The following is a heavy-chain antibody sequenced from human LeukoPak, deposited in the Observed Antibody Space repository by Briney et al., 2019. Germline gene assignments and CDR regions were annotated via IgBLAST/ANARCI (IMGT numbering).Heavy chain of an antibody. Sequence: GRSLRLSCAASGLTFSSYALHWVRQTPGKGLEWVTVISYDGSNKYYADSVKGRFTISRDNSKNTLYLQMNSLRPEDTAVYYCARDKYPSTSYFYYYAMDVWGQGTTVTVSS. CDR3: ARDKYPSTSYFYYYAMDV. V-gene: IGHV3-30-3*01. CDR1: GLTFSSYA. CDR2: ISYDGSNK. D-gene: IGHD2-2*01. J-gene: IGHJ6*02.